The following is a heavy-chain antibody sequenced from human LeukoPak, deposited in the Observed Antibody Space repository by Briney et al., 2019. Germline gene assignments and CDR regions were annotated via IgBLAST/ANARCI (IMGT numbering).Heavy chain of an antibody. D-gene: IGHD2-8*01. Sequence: SETLSLTCTVSGGSIINTNYYWDWIRQPPGRGLEWIGTIYYSGSTDYNPSLKSRVTISVDTSKNQFSLRLSSVTAADTAVYYCARLMVANIRKEIAYWGQGSPVTVSS. V-gene: IGHV4-39*01. CDR1: GGSIINTNYY. CDR3: ARLMVANIRKEIAY. CDR2: IYYSGST. J-gene: IGHJ4*02.